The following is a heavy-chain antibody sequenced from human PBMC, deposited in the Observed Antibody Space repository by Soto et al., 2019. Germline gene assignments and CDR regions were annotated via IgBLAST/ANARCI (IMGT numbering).Heavy chain of an antibody. V-gene: IGHV3-30*18. CDR3: AKDEVVTIFGVVARYYGMDV. Sequence: QAGGSLRLSCAASGFTFSSYGMHWVRQAPGKGLEWVAVISYDGSNKYYADSVKGRFTISRDNSKNTLYLQMNSLRAEDTAVYYCAKDEVVTIFGVVARYYGMDVWGQGTTVTVSS. D-gene: IGHD3-3*01. CDR2: ISYDGSNK. J-gene: IGHJ6*02. CDR1: GFTFSSYG.